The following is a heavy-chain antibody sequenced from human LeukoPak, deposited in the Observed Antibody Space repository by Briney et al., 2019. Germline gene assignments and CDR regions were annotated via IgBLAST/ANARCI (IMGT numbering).Heavy chain of an antibody. J-gene: IGHJ5*02. CDR2: ISGYNGNT. V-gene: IGHV1-18*01. Sequence: GAPVKVSCKASGYTFTSFGISWGRQAPGQGLEWMGWISGYNGNTHYAHNLQGRVTMTTDTSTSTAYMELRSLRSDDTAVYYCARDEARYSSGYYPNWFDPWGQGTLVTVSS. D-gene: IGHD3-22*01. CDR3: ARDEARYSSGYYPNWFDP. CDR1: GYTFTSFG.